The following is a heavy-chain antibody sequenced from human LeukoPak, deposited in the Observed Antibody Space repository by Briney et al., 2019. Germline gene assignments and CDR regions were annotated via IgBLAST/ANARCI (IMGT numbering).Heavy chain of an antibody. Sequence: SETLSLTCTVPGGSISNRNYHWGWIRQPPGKGLEWIGSICSSGSAYYNPSLKSRVTTSIDTSKNQFSLRLTSVTAADTAVYYCARTGAQLERRVDYYYYYMDVWGKGTTVTVSS. CDR3: ARTGAQLERRVDYYYYYMDV. V-gene: IGHV4-39*07. J-gene: IGHJ6*03. CDR1: GGSISNRNYH. D-gene: IGHD1-1*01. CDR2: ICSSGSA.